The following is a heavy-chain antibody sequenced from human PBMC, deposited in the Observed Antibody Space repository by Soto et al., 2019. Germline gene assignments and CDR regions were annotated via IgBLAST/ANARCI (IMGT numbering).Heavy chain of an antibody. CDR2: IIPIFGTA. D-gene: IGHD3-10*01. CDR3: ARGRSDYYGSGSYSAEFDY. CDR1: GGTFSSYA. V-gene: IGHV1-69*01. J-gene: IGHJ4*02. Sequence: QVQLVQSGAEVKKPGSSVKVSCKASGGTFSSYAISWVRQAPGQGLEWMGGIIPIFGTANYAQKFQGRVTITADESTSTAYMELSSLRSEDTAVYYCARGRSDYYGSGSYSAEFDYWGQGTLVTVSS.